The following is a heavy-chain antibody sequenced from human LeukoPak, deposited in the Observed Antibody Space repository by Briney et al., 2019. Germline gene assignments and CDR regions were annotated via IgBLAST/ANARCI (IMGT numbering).Heavy chain of an antibody. CDR1: GFTFSSYW. Sequence: AGGSLRLSCAASGFTFSSYWMHWVRQAPGKGLVCVSHINNDGSNTNYADSVKGRFTISRDNAKNTLYLQMNSLRAEDTAVYYCAKSGYNRFDYWGQGTRVTVSS. J-gene: IGHJ4*02. V-gene: IGHV3-74*01. CDR3: AKSGYNRFDY. CDR2: INNDGSNT. D-gene: IGHD5-24*01.